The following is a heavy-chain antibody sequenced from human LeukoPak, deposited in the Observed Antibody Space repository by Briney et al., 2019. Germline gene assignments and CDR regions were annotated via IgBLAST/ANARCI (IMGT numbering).Heavy chain of an antibody. D-gene: IGHD5-18*01. V-gene: IGHV4-39*01. CDR1: GGSISSSSYY. CDR3: ARHGYSYGP. Sequence: SETLSLTCTVSGGSISSSSYYWGWIRQPPGKGLEWIGSIYYSGSTYYNPSLKSRVTISVDTSKNQFSLKLISVTAADTAVYYCARHGYSYGPWGQGTLVTVSS. J-gene: IGHJ5*02. CDR2: IYYSGST.